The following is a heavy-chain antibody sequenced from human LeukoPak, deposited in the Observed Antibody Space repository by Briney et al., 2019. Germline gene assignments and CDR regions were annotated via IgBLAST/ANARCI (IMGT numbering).Heavy chain of an antibody. V-gene: IGHV5-51*01. CDR1: GYSFTSYW. J-gene: IGHJ3*02. Sequence: PGGSLKISWKCSGYSFTSYWIGWVRQMPGKGLEWMGIIYPGDSESGYSPSFQGQVTISVDKSISAAYLQWSSLKASDTAMYYCARRIAAATFDIWGQGTMVTVSS. CDR3: ARRIAAATFDI. D-gene: IGHD6-13*01. CDR2: IYPGDSES.